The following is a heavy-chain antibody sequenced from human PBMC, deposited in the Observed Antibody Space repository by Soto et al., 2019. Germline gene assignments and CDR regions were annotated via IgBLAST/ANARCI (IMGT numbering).Heavy chain of an antibody. Sequence: PGESLKLSCKGSGYSFTIYWSSWVRQMPGKGLEWMGRIDPSDSYTNYSPSFQGHVTISADKSISTAYLQWSSLKASDTAMYYCARLDYYDSSGYYYYYYGMDVWGQGTTVTVSS. CDR3: ARLDYYDSSGYYYYYYGMDV. CDR2: IDPSDSYT. V-gene: IGHV5-10-1*01. J-gene: IGHJ6*02. CDR1: GYSFTIYW. D-gene: IGHD3-22*01.